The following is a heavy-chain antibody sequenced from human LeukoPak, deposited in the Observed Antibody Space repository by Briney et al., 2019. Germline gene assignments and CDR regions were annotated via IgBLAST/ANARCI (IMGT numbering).Heavy chain of an antibody. V-gene: IGHV1-3*01. J-gene: IGHJ3*02. CDR3: VQGVNAFDI. D-gene: IGHD3-10*01. CDR1: GYTFISYV. Sequence: ASVKVSGRASGYTFISYVRHGVRQAPGQRLEWMGWINAGNGNTKYSQKFQGRVTITRDTSASTAYMELSSLRSEDTAVYYCVQGVNAFDIWGQGTMVTVSS. CDR2: INAGNGNT.